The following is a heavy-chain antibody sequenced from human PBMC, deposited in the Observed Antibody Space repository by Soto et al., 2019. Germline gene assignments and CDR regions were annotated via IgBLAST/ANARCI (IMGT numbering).Heavy chain of an antibody. J-gene: IGHJ4*02. CDR1: GFTFSSYA. CDR3: AKARINYDFWQTLDS. Sequence: RLSCAASGFTFSSYAMSWVRQAPGKGLEWVSGISGSGGSTYYADSVKGRFTISRDNSENTLYLQMNSLRAEDTAIYYCAKARINYDFWQTLDSWGQGTLVTVSA. CDR2: ISGSGGST. D-gene: IGHD3-3*01. V-gene: IGHV3-23*01.